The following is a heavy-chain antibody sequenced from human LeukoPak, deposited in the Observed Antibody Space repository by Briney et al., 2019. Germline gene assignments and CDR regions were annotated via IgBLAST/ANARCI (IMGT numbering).Heavy chain of an antibody. CDR2: FDPEDGET. CDR3: ATGKGGSGSYSGFDY. V-gene: IGHV1-24*01. CDR1: GSTLTELS. J-gene: IGHJ4*02. Sequence: ASVKLSCKVAGSTLTELSMHWVRQAPGKGPEWMGGFDPEDGETVYAQKFQGRVTMTEDTSTDTAYMELSSLRSEDTAVYYCATGKGGSGSYSGFDYWGQGALVTVSS. D-gene: IGHD3-10*01.